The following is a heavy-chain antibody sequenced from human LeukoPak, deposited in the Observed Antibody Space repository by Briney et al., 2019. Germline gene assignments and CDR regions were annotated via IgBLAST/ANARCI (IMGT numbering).Heavy chain of an antibody. J-gene: IGHJ4*02. CDR1: GFTFSNYA. Sequence: GGSLRLSCVASGFTFSNYAMSWVRRAPGKGLEWVSAISGSGGSTYYADSVKGRFTISRDNSKNTLYLQMNSLRAEDTAVYYCAKDRYSSGWETTLDYWGQGTLVTVSS. CDR3: AKDRYSSGWETTLDY. V-gene: IGHV3-23*01. CDR2: ISGSGGST. D-gene: IGHD6-19*01.